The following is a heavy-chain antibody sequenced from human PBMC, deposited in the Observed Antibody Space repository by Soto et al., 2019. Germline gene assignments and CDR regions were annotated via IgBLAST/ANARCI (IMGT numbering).Heavy chain of an antibody. D-gene: IGHD3-10*01. Sequence: EVQLVESGGGLVQPGGSLRLSCAASGFTFSDHYMDWVRQAPGKGLEWVGRTRNKVNSYTTEYAASVKGRFTISRDDSKNSLYLQMNSLKTEDTAVYYCARDYGSGRGLFDPWGQGTLVTVSS. V-gene: IGHV3-72*01. CDR1: GFTFSDHY. CDR3: ARDYGSGRGLFDP. J-gene: IGHJ5*02. CDR2: TRNKVNSYTT.